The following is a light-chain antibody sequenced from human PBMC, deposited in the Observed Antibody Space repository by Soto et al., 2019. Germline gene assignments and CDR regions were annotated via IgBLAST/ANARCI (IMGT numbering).Light chain of an antibody. V-gene: IGKV1-5*01. Sequence: DIQMTQSPSTLSASVGDRVTITCRASQSINSWLAWYQQKPGKAPQILIYDASTLKSGVPSRFSASGSGTEFTLIISSLQPDDSATYYCQESYSEYAFTFGGGTKV. CDR3: QESYSEYAFT. CDR2: DAS. J-gene: IGKJ4*01. CDR1: QSINSW.